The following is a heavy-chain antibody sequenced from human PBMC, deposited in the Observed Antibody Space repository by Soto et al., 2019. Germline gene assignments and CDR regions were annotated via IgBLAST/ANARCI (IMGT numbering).Heavy chain of an antibody. V-gene: IGHV5-51*01. J-gene: IGHJ6*02. CDR2: IYPGGSDT. CDR1: GYSFTSYW. D-gene: IGHD3-16*01. Sequence: GESLKISCKASGYSFTSYWIAWVRQMPGKGLEWMGIIYPGGSDTKYSPSFQGQVTISADRSISTAYLQWGSLKASDSAIYYCARTRTFSLGFYYSAMDVWGQGTADTV. CDR3: ARTRTFSLGFYYSAMDV.